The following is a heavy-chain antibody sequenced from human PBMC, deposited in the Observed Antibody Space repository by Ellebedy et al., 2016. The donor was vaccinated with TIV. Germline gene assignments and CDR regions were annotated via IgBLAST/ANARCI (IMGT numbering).Heavy chain of an antibody. Sequence: SETLSLTCSVSGVAISSYYWSWVRQPPGEGLEWIGDIHYTGSANYNPSLRGRITISVDSAANQVSLSLTSVTAADTAVYYCARNLGDTRLNWFDPWGQGTLVTVSS. V-gene: IGHV4-59*12. D-gene: IGHD4-17*01. CDR1: GVAISSYY. CDR2: IHYTGSA. CDR3: ARNLGDTRLNWFDP. J-gene: IGHJ5*02.